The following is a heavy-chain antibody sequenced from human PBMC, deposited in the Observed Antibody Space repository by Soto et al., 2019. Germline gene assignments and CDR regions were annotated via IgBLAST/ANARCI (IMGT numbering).Heavy chain of an antibody. CDR1: GFTFSSYW. Sequence: EVQLVESGGGLVQPGGSLRLSCAASGFTFSSYWMSWVRQAPGKGLEWVANIKQDGSEKYYVDSVKGRFTISRDNAKNSLYLQMNSLRAEDTAVYYCARGGDYYDSSGFPFDPWGQGTLVTVSS. J-gene: IGHJ5*02. V-gene: IGHV3-7*01. CDR3: ARGGDYYDSSGFPFDP. D-gene: IGHD3-22*01. CDR2: IKQDGSEK.